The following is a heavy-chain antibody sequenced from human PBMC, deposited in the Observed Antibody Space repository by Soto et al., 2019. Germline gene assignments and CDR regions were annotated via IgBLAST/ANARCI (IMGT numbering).Heavy chain of an antibody. J-gene: IGHJ3*02. D-gene: IGHD2-15*01. CDR2: ISAYNGNT. CDR3: ARVWDIVVVVAATGAFDI. CDR1: GYTFTSYG. Sequence: ASVKVSCKASGYTFTSYGISWVRQAPGQGLEWMGWISAYNGNTNYAQKLQGRVTMTTDTSTSTAYMELRSLRSDDTAVYYCARVWDIVVVVAATGAFDIWGQGTMVTVSS. V-gene: IGHV1-18*01.